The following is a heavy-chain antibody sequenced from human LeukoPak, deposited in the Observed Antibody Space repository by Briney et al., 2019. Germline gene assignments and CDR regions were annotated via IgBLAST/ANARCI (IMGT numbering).Heavy chain of an antibody. CDR1: SGSFSGYC. CDR2: INHSGST. Sequence: SETVSLKCAVYSGSFSGYCWGWIRQPPGKGLECHREINHSGSTNYNPSLQSRVTISVDTSKTQFPLKLSSVTGADTAVYYCARGEDYPLDYWGQGTLVTVSS. CDR3: ARGEDYPLDY. D-gene: IGHD4-11*01. J-gene: IGHJ4*02. V-gene: IGHV4-34*01.